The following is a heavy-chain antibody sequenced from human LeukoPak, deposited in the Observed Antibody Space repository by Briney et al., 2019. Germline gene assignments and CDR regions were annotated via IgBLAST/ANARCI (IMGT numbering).Heavy chain of an antibody. CDR1: GGSISNYY. V-gene: IGHV4-59*08. J-gene: IGHJ6*02. D-gene: IGHD3-10*01. CDR2: IYHSGNT. Sequence: SETLSLTCTVSGGSISNYYWNWIRQPPGKGLEWIGFIYHSGNTNNNPSLNSRVTISVDTSKNQFSLKLSSVTAADTAVYYCATTSRDKVRGGMDVWGQGTTVIVSS. CDR3: ATTSRDKVRGGMDV.